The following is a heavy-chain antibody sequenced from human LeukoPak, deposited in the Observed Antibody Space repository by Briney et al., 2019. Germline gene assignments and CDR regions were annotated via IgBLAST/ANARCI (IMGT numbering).Heavy chain of an antibody. CDR3: ARTSGRTFDY. CDR1: GGTFSSYA. Sequence: GASVKVSCKASGGTFSSYAISWVRQAPGQGLEWMGIINPSGSSTTYAQKFQGRVTMTRDTSTSTVYMELSSLRSEDTAVYYCARTSGRTFDYWGQGTLVTVSS. V-gene: IGHV1-46*01. CDR2: INPSGSST. J-gene: IGHJ4*02.